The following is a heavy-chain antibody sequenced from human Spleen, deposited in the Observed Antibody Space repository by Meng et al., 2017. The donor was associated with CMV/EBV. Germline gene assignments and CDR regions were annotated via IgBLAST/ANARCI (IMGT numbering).Heavy chain of an antibody. CDR2: IDWDDDK. CDR3: ARSASNYYYYGMDV. CDR1: GFSLSTSGMR. Sequence: SGPTLVKPTQTLTLTCTFSGFSLSTSGMRVSWIRQPPGKALEWLARIDWDDDKFFSTSLRTRLTISKDTSKSQVVLTMTNMDPVDTATYYCARSASNYYYYGMDVWGQGTTVTVSS. J-gene: IGHJ6*02. V-gene: IGHV2-70D*14.